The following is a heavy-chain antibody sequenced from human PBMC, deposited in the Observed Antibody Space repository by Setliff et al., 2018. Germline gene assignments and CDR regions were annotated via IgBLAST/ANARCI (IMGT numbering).Heavy chain of an antibody. CDR3: ARDATGYSSSWPYYYYYYMDV. Sequence: SETLSLTCIVSGESIDSVATGNHYWNWIRQPVGKGLECIGRIYTDGSTKYNPSLNSRVTLLIDTAKNQISLRLSSVTAADTAVYYCARDATGYSSSWPYYYYYYMDVWGKGTTVTVSS. V-gene: IGHV4-61*02. CDR1: GESIDSVATGNHY. D-gene: IGHD6-13*01. CDR2: IYTDGST. J-gene: IGHJ6*03.